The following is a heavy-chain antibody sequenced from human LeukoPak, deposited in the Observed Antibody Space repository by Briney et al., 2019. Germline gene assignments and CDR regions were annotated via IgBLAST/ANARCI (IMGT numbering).Heavy chain of an antibody. CDR3: ARAAHYDSSGYYSDGVH. V-gene: IGHV1-69*13. Sequence: SVKVSCKASGGTFSSYAISWVRQAPGQGLEWMGGIIPIFGTANYAQKFQGRVTITADESTSTAYMELSSLRSEDTAVYYCARAAHYDSSGYYSDGVHWGQGTLVTVSS. J-gene: IGHJ4*02. D-gene: IGHD3-22*01. CDR1: GGTFSSYA. CDR2: IIPIFGTA.